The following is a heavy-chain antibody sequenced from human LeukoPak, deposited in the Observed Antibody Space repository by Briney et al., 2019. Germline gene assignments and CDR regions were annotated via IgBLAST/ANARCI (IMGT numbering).Heavy chain of an antibody. J-gene: IGHJ3*02. CDR2: INADGSTA. CDR1: GFTFGNSW. CDR3: ARYGLGDTFDI. D-gene: IGHD4-17*01. Sequence: PGGSLRLSCAASGFTFGNSWVHWVRQAPGKGLVWVSLINADGSTATYADSVKGRFTISRDNTKTSLYLQMNSLRAEDTAVYYCARYGLGDTFDIWGQGTVVTVSS. V-gene: IGHV3-74*01.